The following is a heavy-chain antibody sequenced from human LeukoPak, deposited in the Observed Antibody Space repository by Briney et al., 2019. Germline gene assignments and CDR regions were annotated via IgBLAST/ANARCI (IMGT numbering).Heavy chain of an antibody. D-gene: IGHD6-13*01. J-gene: IGHJ4*02. CDR3: ARAGILRAPLY. CDR2: INHSGST. Sequence: SETLCLTCAVYGGSFSGYYWSWIRQPPGKGLEWIGEINHSGSTNYNPSLKSRVTISVDTSKNQFSLKLSSVTAADTAVYYCARAGILRAPLYWGQGTLVTVSS. CDR1: GGSFSGYY. V-gene: IGHV4-34*01.